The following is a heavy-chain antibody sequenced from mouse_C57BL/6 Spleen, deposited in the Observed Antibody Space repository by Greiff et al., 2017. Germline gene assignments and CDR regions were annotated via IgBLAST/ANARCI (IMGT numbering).Heavy chain of an antibody. J-gene: IGHJ2*01. CDR3: ARRGTTDYFDY. CDR2: ISSGGSYT. V-gene: IGHV5-6*01. Sequence: EVHLVESGGDLVKPGGSLKLSCAASGFTFSSYGLSWVRQTPDKRLEWVATISSGGSYTYYPDSVKGRFTISRDNAKNTLYLQLSSLKSEDTAMYYGARRGTTDYFDYWGQGTTLTVSS. D-gene: IGHD1-1*01. CDR1: GFTFSSYG.